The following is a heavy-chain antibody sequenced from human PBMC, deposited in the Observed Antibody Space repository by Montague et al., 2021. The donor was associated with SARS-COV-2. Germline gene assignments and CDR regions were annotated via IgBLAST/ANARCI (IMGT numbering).Heavy chain of an antibody. Sequence: SETLSLTCAVYGGSFSVYYWGWLRQSPRSGLERIAEINHSGTANYNPSLKSRVSISVDTSKNQFTLKLTSVTAADTAMYYCAKEREVVRAARTLVAFDLWGQGTMVTVSS. D-gene: IGHD2-2*01. CDR2: INHSGTA. CDR3: AKEREVVRAARTLVAFDL. J-gene: IGHJ3*01. CDR1: GGSFSVYY. V-gene: IGHV4-34*01.